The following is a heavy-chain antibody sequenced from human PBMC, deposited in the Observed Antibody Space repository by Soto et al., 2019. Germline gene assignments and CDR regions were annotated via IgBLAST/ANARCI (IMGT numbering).Heavy chain of an antibody. D-gene: IGHD6-6*01. V-gene: IGHV2-5*02. Sequence: SGLTLENHTQTLTLTCTFSGFSLSKKGEGVGRIRQPPGKALEWLALIYWEDDKSYSPSLKSRLTITKDTSKNQVVLTMTNMDPVDTATFYCAHSPRPPRYTRSAFDHWGQGTLVTVSS. CDR2: IYWEDDK. CDR1: GFSLSKKGEG. J-gene: IGHJ4*02. CDR3: AHSPRPPRYTRSAFDH.